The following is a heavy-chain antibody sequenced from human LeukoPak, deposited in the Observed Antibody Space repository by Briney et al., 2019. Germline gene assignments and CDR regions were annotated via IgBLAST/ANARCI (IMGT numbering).Heavy chain of an antibody. V-gene: IGHV3-53*01. CDR1: GFSVTNNY. Sequence: GSLRLSCAVSGFSVTNNYMSWVRQAPGKGPEWVSVFYVGGATYYADSVAGRFTISRDNSKGTLFMQMNSLRVEDAAVYYCAKELQGGRTFEYWGQGTLVTVSS. J-gene: IGHJ4*02. D-gene: IGHD1-1*01. CDR2: FYVGGAT. CDR3: AKELQGGRTFEY.